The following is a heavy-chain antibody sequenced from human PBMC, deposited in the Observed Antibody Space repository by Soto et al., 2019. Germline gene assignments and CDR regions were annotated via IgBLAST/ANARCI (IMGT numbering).Heavy chain of an antibody. CDR1: GFTFSSYG. CDR2: IWYDGSNK. Sequence: QVQLVESGGGVVQPGRSLRLSCAASGFTFSSYGMHWVRQAPGKGLEWVAVIWYDGSNKYYEDSVKGRFTISRDNSKNTLYLQMNSLRAEDTAVYYCARDGQFVVATAIPYYGMDVWGQGTTVTVS. D-gene: IGHD2-21*02. V-gene: IGHV3-33*01. CDR3: ARDGQFVVATAIPYYGMDV. J-gene: IGHJ6*02.